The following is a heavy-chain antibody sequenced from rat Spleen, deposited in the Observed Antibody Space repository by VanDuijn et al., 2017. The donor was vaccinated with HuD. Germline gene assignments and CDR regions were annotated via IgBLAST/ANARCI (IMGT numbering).Heavy chain of an antibody. CDR2: MRYNGDT. V-gene: IGHV2-63*01. CDR1: GFSLSNYG. Sequence: QVQLKESGPGLVQPSQTLSLTCTVSGFSLSNYGVIWVRQPPGKGLEWMGRMRYNGDTSYSSALKSRLSISRDTSKNQVFLKMNSLQTDDTGTYYCTIHPRYWGQGVMVTVSS. D-gene: IGHD3-1*01. J-gene: IGHJ2*01. CDR3: TIHPRY.